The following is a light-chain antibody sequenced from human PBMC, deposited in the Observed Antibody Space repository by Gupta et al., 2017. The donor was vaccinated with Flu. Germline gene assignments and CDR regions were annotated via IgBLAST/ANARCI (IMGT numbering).Light chain of an antibody. CDR3: QQYNNWLSLT. V-gene: IGKV3-15*01. J-gene: IGKJ4*01. CDR2: GAA. CDR1: QSVSTN. Sequence: ATLSVSPGERATLSCRASQSVSTNLAWYKQKPGQVPRLLIYGAATRATGVPARFSGSGSGTEFTLTISSRQSEDFAVYYCQQYNNWLSLTFGGGTKVEIK.